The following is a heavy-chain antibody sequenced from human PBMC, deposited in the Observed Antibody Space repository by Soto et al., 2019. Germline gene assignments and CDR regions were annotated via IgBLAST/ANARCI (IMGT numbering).Heavy chain of an antibody. Sequence: GGSMRLSCAACGFSFSSYDRHYVRKAPGKGLEWVGGMSYDGSIKYYADSVKGLFTMSRGNSKNTRYLQMNSLRGEDTAVYYSAKKSSGDFWSVPMDVWGQGPTVTVSS. CDR2: MSYDGSIK. CDR1: GFSFSSYD. D-gene: IGHD3-3*01. V-gene: IGHV3-30*18. J-gene: IGHJ6*02. CDR3: AKKSSGDFWSVPMDV.